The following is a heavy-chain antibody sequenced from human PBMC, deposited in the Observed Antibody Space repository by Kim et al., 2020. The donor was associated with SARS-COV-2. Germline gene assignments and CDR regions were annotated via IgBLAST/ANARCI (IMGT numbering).Heavy chain of an antibody. V-gene: IGHV1-2*02. Sequence: ASVKVSCKASGYTLTGYYMHWVRQAPGQGLEWMGWINPNSGGTNYAQKFQGGVTMTRDTSISTAYMELSRLRSDDTAVYYCARGYCISTICYFENPSWFDPWGPGTLVTASS. CDR1: GYTLTGYY. CDR2: INPNSGGT. CDR3: ARGYCISTICYFENPSWFDP. J-gene: IGHJ5*02. D-gene: IGHD2-2*01.